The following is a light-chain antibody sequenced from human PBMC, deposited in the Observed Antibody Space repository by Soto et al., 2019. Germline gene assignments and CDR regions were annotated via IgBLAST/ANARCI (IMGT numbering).Light chain of an antibody. Sequence: DIKMTKSPSTLSASVGERASITFRDSQSISRWLAWYQQKPGKAPKLLIYDVSSLESGVPSRFSGSGSGTEFTLTISSLQPDDFATYYCQQYNTLWTFGQGTKVENK. CDR3: QQYNTLWT. J-gene: IGKJ1*01. CDR1: QSISRW. V-gene: IGKV1-5*01. CDR2: DVS.